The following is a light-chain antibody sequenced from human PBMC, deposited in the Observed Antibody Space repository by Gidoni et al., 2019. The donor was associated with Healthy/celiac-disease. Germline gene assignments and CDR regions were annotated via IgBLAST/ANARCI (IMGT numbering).Light chain of an antibody. CDR2: EVS. CDR1: SSDVGGYNY. V-gene: IGLV2-8*01. J-gene: IGLJ1*01. CDR3: SSYAGSHYV. Sequence: QSALTQPPSASGSPGQSVTISCTGTSSDVGGYNYVSCYQQHPGKAPKLMIYEVSKRPSGVPDRVSGSKSGNTASLTVSGLQAEDEADYYCSSYAGSHYVFGTGTKVTVL.